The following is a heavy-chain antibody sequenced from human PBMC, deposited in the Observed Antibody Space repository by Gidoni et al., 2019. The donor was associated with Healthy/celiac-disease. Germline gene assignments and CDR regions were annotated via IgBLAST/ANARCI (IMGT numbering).Heavy chain of an antibody. D-gene: IGHD4-17*01. CDR3: ATLINDHYGDSSYAFDI. Sequence: QVQLVQSGAEVKKPGASVKVSCKVSGYTLTDLSMHWVRQAPGKGLEWMGGFDPEDGETIYAQKFQGRVTMTEDTSTDTAYMELSSLRSEDTAVYYCATLINDHYGDSSYAFDIWGQGTMVTVSS. CDR1: GYTLTDLS. CDR2: FDPEDGET. V-gene: IGHV1-24*01. J-gene: IGHJ3*02.